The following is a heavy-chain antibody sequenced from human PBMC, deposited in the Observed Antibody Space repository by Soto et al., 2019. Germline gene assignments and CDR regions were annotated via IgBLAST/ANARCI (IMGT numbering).Heavy chain of an antibody. CDR1: GGTFSSYA. D-gene: IGHD5-12*01. CDR3: ARDPVWLQLGNNWFDP. V-gene: IGHV1-69*06. J-gene: IGHJ5*02. Sequence: QVQLVQSGAEVKKPGSSVKVSCKASGGTFSSYAISWVRQAPGQGLEWMGGIIPIFGTANYAQKFQGRVTITADKSTSTAYMELSSLRSEDTAVYYCARDPVWLQLGNNWFDPWGQGTLVTVSS. CDR2: IIPIFGTA.